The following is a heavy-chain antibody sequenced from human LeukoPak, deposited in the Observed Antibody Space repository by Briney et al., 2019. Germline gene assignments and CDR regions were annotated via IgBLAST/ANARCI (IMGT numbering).Heavy chain of an antibody. V-gene: IGHV4-59*01. CDR2: IYYSGST. J-gene: IGHJ6*03. Sequence: SETPSLTCTVSGGSISSYYWGWIRQPPGKGLEWIGYIYYSGSTNYNPSLKSRVTISVDTSKNQFSLKLSSVTAADTAVYYCARDRYSRSPRPHYYYYMDVWGKGTTVTVSS. D-gene: IGHD1-1*01. CDR3: ARDRYSRSPRPHYYYYMDV. CDR1: GGSISSYY.